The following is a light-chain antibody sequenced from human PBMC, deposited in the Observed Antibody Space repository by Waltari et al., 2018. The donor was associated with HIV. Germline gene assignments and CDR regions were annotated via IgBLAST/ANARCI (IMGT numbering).Light chain of an antibody. Sequence: SALTQPPSASGSPGQSVPISSTGTSRPAGRSHYVSWYQQHPGKAPKLMIYEVSKRPSGVPDRFSGSKSGNTASLTVSGLQAEDEADYYCSSCAGSNNLVFGGGTKLTVL. CDR2: EVS. J-gene: IGLJ2*01. CDR3: SSCAGSNNLV. V-gene: IGLV2-8*01. CDR1: SRPAGRSHY.